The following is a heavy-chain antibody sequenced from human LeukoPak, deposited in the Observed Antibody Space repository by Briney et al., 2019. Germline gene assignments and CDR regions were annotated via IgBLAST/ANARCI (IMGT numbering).Heavy chain of an antibody. Sequence: GGSLTLSCAASGFTFSSHSMNWASQAPGKGLEWVAVIAYDGSNKYYADSVKGRFTISRDNSKNTLYLQRNSLRAEDTAVYYCASYYDGSGRDYWGQGTLVTVSS. D-gene: IGHD3-22*01. J-gene: IGHJ4*02. CDR2: IAYDGSNK. V-gene: IGHV3-30*03. CDR1: GFTFSSHS. CDR3: ASYYDGSGRDY.